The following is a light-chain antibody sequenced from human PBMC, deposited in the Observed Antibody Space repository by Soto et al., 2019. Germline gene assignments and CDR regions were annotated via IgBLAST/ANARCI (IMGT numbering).Light chain of an antibody. CDR1: SSDVGGYNY. CDR3: SSYTSSLTV. V-gene: IGLV2-14*01. J-gene: IGLJ2*01. CDR2: DVS. Sequence: QSALTQPASVSGSPGQSITISCTGTSSDVGGYNYVSWYQQHPGKAPKLMIYDVSNRPSGVSNRFSGSKSGNTASLTISGREAEDDDDYYCSSYTSSLTVFGGGTKFTVL.